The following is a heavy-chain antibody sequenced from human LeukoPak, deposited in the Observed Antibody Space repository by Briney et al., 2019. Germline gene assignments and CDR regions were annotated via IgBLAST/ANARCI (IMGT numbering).Heavy chain of an antibody. Sequence: GASVKVSCKASGSTFNSYAIGWVRQAPGQGLEWMGGIIPMFGTPNHAQKFQGRATISADESTSTVYMELSSLRSEDTAVYYCAIHCSWATCYTLHRGYYAMDVWGKGTTVTVSS. V-gene: IGHV1-69*13. CDR1: GSTFNSYA. CDR2: IIPMFGTP. CDR3: AIHCSWATCYTLHRGYYAMDV. D-gene: IGHD2-2*02. J-gene: IGHJ6*04.